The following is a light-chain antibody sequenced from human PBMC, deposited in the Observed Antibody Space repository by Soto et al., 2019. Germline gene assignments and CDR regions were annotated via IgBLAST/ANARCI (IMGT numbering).Light chain of an antibody. J-gene: IGKJ4*01. CDR3: QQYNNWPPVT. CDR2: GAS. CDR1: QSVSSN. V-gene: IGKV3-15*01. Sequence: EIVMTQSPATLSVSPGERATLSCRASQSVSSNLAWYQQKPGQAPRLLIYGASTRATGVPARFSGSGSGTEFTLPISSLQSEDFAVYYCQQYNNWPPVTFGGGTKVEIK.